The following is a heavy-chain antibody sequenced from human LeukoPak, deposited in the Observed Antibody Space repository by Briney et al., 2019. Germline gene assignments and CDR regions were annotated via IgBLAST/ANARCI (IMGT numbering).Heavy chain of an antibody. CDR1: GYTFTGYY. V-gene: IGHV1-2*02. Sequence: ASVKVSCKASGYTFTGYYMHWVRQAPGQGLEWMGWINPNSGGTNYAQKLQGRVTMTRDTSISTAYMELSRLRSDDTAVYYCASPRIGSSWYYFDYWGQGTLVTVSS. J-gene: IGHJ4*02. CDR3: ASPRIGSSWYYFDY. CDR2: INPNSGGT. D-gene: IGHD6-13*01.